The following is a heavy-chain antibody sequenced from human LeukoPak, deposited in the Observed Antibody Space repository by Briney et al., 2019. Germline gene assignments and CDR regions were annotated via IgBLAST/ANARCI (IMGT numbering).Heavy chain of an antibody. CDR1: GVSVSSGSYF. V-gene: IGHV4-61*01. D-gene: IGHD5/OR15-5a*01. Sequence: SETLSLTCTVSGVSVSSGSYFWSWIRQPPGEGPQWIGYIYHDGSTNYSPSLRSRVSISVDTSENQFSLKLSSVTTADTAVYFCATFFDFWFGPWGQGTQVTVSS. CDR2: IYHDGST. J-gene: IGHJ5*02. CDR3: ATFFDFWFGP.